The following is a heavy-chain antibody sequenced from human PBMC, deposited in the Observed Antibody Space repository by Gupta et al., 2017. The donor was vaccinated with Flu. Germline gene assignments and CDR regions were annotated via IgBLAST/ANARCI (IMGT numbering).Heavy chain of an antibody. V-gene: IGHV1-69*01. CDR2: IIPIFGTA. J-gene: IGHJ6*02. CDR1: AGPFSSYA. Sequence: QVQLVQSGAEVKKPGSSLKVSCKSSAGPFSSYALSWFRQDPGQGLEWMGGIIPIFGTANYAQKFQGRVTITADESTSTAYMELSSLRSEDTAVYYCARTRITMVRGVINSHYYYYGMDVWGQGTTVTVAS. CDR3: ARTRITMVRGVINSHYYYYGMDV. D-gene: IGHD3-10*01.